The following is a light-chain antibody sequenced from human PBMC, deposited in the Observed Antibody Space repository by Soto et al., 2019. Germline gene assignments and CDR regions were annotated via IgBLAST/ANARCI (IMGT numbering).Light chain of an antibody. J-gene: IGKJ1*01. CDR2: GAS. V-gene: IGKV3-15*01. CDR3: QHYYNWPRT. Sequence: EIVMTQSPATLSVSPGERATLSCRASQSVSRNLAWYQQKPGQAPRLLLYGASTRATGIPARFSGSGSGTEFTLTISSLQSEDFAVYYCQHYYNWPRTFGQGTKVDI. CDR1: QSVSRN.